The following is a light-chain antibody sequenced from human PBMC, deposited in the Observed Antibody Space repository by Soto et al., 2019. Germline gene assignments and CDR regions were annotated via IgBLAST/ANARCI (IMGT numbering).Light chain of an antibody. CDR2: DAS. J-gene: IGKJ2*01. CDR1: QSVSSY. Sequence: EIVLTQSPATLSLSPGERATLSCRASQSVSSYLAWYQQKPGQAPRLLIYDASNRATGTPARFSGSGSGTDFTLTISSLEPEDFAVYYCQQRSNWPYTFGQGTMVDIK. V-gene: IGKV3-11*01. CDR3: QQRSNWPYT.